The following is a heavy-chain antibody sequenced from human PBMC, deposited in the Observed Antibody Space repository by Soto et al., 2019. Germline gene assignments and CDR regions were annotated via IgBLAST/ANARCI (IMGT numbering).Heavy chain of an antibody. CDR2: ITTTSSTM. D-gene: IGHD3-22*01. J-gene: IGHJ6*02. CDR1: GFIFSDYN. Sequence: GGSLRLSCTPSGFIFSDYNMNWVRQAPGKGLEWISYITTTSSTMYYADSVKGRFTISRDNAKNSLYLQMNSLRDEDTAVYYCARDSSGRQYYGMDVWGQGTTVTVSS. CDR3: ARDSSGRQYYGMDV. V-gene: IGHV3-48*02.